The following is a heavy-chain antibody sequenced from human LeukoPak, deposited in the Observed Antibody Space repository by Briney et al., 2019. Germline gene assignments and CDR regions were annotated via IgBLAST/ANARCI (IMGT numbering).Heavy chain of an antibody. CDR1: GFTFGDYA. J-gene: IGHJ4*02. D-gene: IGHD2-2*02. CDR3: TRGDCSSTSCYTFDY. V-gene: IGHV3-49*04. Sequence: PRRSLRLSCTASGFTFGDYAMSWVRQAPGKGLEWVGFIRSKAYGGTTEYAASVKGRFTISRDDSKSIAYLQMNSLKTEDTAVYYCTRGDCSSTSCYTFDYWGQGTLVTVSS. CDR2: IRSKAYGGTT.